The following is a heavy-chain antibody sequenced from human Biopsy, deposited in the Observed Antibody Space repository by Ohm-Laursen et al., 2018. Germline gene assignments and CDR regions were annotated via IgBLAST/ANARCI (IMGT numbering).Heavy chain of an antibody. CDR2: IYGGGSPV. V-gene: IGHV3-48*03. CDR1: GFAFNLYE. Sequence: GESLKISCKASGFAFNLYEMNWVRQAPGKGMEWISYIYGGGSPVSYADSVKGRFTISRDNAQNSLYLHMNSLRAEDTAVYYCARLNSGTYDASDLWGQGTMVIVSS. CDR3: ARLNSGTYDASDL. J-gene: IGHJ3*01. D-gene: IGHD1-26*01.